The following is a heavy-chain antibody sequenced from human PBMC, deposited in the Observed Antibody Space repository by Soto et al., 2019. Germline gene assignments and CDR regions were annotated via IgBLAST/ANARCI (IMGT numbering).Heavy chain of an antibody. CDR2: TIPIFGTT. V-gene: IGHV1-69*01. CDR1: GGTFSSYA. D-gene: IGHD3-9*01. Sequence: QMQLVQSGAEVKKPGSSVKVSCKASGGTFSSYAFSWVRQAPGQGLEWMGGTIPIFGTTNYAQKFQGRVTIIADESRSTAYMELSSLRYEDTAVYFCARSHDILTCDFEAWGQGTLVTVAS. J-gene: IGHJ5*02. CDR3: ARSHDILTCDFEA.